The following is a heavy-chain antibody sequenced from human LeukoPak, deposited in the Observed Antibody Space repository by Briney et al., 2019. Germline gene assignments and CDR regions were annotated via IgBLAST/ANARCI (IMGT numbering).Heavy chain of an antibody. D-gene: IGHD3-9*01. J-gene: IGHJ4*02. CDR3: ARGRFGYDILTGPDY. V-gene: IGHV3-48*04. CDR1: GFTFSSYS. CDR2: ISSSSSTI. Sequence: PGGSLRLSCAASGFTFSSYSMNWVRQAPRKGLEWVSYISSSSSTIYYADSVKGRFTISRDNAKNSLYLQMNSLRAEDTAVYYCARGRFGYDILTGPDYWGQGTLVTVSS.